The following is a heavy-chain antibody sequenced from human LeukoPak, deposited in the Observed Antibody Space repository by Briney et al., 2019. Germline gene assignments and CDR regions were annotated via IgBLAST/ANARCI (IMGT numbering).Heavy chain of an antibody. D-gene: IGHD4-17*01. CDR3: ARASTVKDDFDY. CDR2: IYHGDSDT. V-gene: IGHV5-51*01. J-gene: IGHJ4*02. Sequence: GASLQISSKCSVSIFTSYWICWLRHLPGKVLEWMGIIYHGDSDTRYSPSFQGQVTISADKSISTAYLQWSSLKASDTAMYYCARASTVKDDFDYWGEGTLVTVSS. CDR1: VSIFTSYW.